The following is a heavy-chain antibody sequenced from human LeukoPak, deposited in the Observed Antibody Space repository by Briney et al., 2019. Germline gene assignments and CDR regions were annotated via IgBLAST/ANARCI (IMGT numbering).Heavy chain of an antibody. D-gene: IGHD4-17*01. Sequence: GGTLRLSCAASGFTFSDYYMSSIPQAPGQGLEGVSYISSSGSTIYYADSVKGRFTISRDNAKNILYLQMNSLRSEDTAVYYCATPPPKLKHYGDYYWYFDLWGRGTLVTVSS. CDR2: ISSSGSTI. CDR1: GFTFSDYY. V-gene: IGHV3-11*01. CDR3: ATPPPKLKHYGDYYWYFDL. J-gene: IGHJ2*01.